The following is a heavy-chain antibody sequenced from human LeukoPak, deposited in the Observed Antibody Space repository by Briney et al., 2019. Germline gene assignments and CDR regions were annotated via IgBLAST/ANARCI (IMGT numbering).Heavy chain of an antibody. D-gene: IGHD6-19*01. Sequence: LETLSDTRTVSGGSISSYYWSWIRQPPGKGLEWIGYIYCSGNTNYNPSRKSRVTISVDTSKNQFSLKLSSVTAADTAVYYCARHRVVGTFLIDYWGQGTVVTVSS. CDR1: GGSISSYY. CDR3: ARHRVVGTFLIDY. CDR2: IYCSGNT. J-gene: IGHJ4*02. V-gene: IGHV4-59*08.